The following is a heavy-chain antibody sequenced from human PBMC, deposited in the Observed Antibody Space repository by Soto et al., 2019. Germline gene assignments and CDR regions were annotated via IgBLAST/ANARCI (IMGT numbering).Heavy chain of an antibody. V-gene: IGHV3-48*02. Sequence: EVQLVECGGGLEQPGGSLRLSCAASGFTFSSYSMNWVRQAPGKGLEWVSYISSSSSTIYYADSVKGRFTISRDNAKNSLYLQMNSLRDEDTAVYYCARDIGCSGGSCYYYGMDVWGQGTTVTVSS. CDR1: GFTFSSYS. CDR3: ARDIGCSGGSCYYYGMDV. D-gene: IGHD2-15*01. CDR2: ISSSSSTI. J-gene: IGHJ6*02.